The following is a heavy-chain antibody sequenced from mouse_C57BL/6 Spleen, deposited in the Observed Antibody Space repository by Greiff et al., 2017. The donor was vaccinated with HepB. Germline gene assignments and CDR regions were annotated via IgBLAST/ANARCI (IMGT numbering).Heavy chain of an antibody. D-gene: IGHD4-1*01. V-gene: IGHV3-1*01. J-gene: IGHJ1*03. Sequence: EVKLVESGPGMVKPSQSLSLTCTVTGYSITSGYDWHWIRHFPGNKLEWMGYISYSGSTNYNPSLKSRISITHDTSKNHFFLKLNSVTTEDTATYYCARERAGTTTWYFDVWGTGTTVTVSS. CDR1: GYSITSGYD. CDR2: ISYSGST. CDR3: ARERAGTTTWYFDV.